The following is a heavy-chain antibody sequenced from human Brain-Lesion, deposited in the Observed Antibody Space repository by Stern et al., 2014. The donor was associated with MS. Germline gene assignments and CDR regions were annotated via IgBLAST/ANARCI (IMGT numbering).Heavy chain of an antibody. J-gene: IGHJ4*02. V-gene: IGHV4-4*02. D-gene: IGHD6-13*01. Sequence: QDQLVQSGPGLVKPSGTLSLTCAVSGGSISSSNWWSWVRQSPGKGLEWIGESDHSGGTIYNPSLKSRVTVSVDQSKNRFSLNQRSVTAADTAVYFCARFPASRPHVFDSWGQGTLVTVSS. CDR3: ARFPASRPHVFDS. CDR1: GGSISSSNW. CDR2: SDHSGGT.